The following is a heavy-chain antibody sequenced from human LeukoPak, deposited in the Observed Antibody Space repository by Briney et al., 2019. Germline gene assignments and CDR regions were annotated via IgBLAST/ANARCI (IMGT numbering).Heavy chain of an antibody. V-gene: IGHV3-53*01. CDR2: IYSGGST. J-gene: IGHJ4*02. CDR1: GFTVSSNY. CDR3: ARGTRMTPFDY. D-gene: IGHD1-14*01. Sequence: GGSLRLSCAASGFTVSSNYMSWVRQAPGKGLEWVSVIYSGGSTYYADSVKGRFTISRDNSKNTLYLQMNSLRVEDTAVYYCARGTRMTPFDYWGQGTLVTVSS.